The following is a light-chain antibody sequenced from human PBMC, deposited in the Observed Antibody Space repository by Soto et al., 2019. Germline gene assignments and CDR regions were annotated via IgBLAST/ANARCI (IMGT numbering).Light chain of an antibody. J-gene: IGKJ1*01. Sequence: EIVLTQSPGTLSLSPGERATLSCRASQSVSSSYLAWYQQKPGQAPRLLIYGASSRATGIPDRFSGSGSGTDFTLTISRLEPEDCAVYYCQQDGSSPGTFGQGTKVESK. CDR1: QSVSSSY. V-gene: IGKV3-20*01. CDR3: QQDGSSPGT. CDR2: GAS.